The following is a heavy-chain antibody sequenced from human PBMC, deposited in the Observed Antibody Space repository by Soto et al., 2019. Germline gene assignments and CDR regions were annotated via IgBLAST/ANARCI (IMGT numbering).Heavy chain of an antibody. Sequence: EVQLAESVGGLVQPGGSLRLSCAASGFTVSSNYMSWVRQAPGKGLEWVSVIYSGGSTYYADSVKGRFTISRDNSKNTLYLQMNSLRAEDTAVYYCASDYYGSGSHPYWGQGTLVTVSS. CDR2: IYSGGST. J-gene: IGHJ4*02. V-gene: IGHV3-66*01. D-gene: IGHD3-10*01. CDR1: GFTVSSNY. CDR3: ASDYYGSGSHPY.